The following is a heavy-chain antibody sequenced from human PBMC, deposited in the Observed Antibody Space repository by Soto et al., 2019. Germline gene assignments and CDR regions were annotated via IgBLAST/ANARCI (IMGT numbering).Heavy chain of an antibody. D-gene: IGHD7-27*01. Sequence: PGGSLRLSCAASGFTFSSYGMHWVRQAPGKGLEWVAVIWYDGSNKYYADSVKGRFTISRDNSKNTLYLQMNSLRAEDTAVYYCARANSNYYYGMDVWGQGTTVTVS. CDR2: IWYDGSNK. V-gene: IGHV3-33*01. CDR1: GFTFSSYG. J-gene: IGHJ6*02. CDR3: ARANSNYYYGMDV.